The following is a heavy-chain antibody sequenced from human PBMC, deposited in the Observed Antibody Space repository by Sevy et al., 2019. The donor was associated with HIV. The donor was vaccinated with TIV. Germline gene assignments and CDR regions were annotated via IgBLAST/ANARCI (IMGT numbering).Heavy chain of an antibody. CDR3: KNTPGGLLWFGELPIQNWFDP. D-gene: IGHD3-10*01. CDR1: GFTVSSNE. J-gene: IGHJ5*02. V-gene: IGHV3-66*01. CDR2: ISGGST. Sequence: GGSLRLSCAASGFTVSSNEMSWVRQAPGKGLEWVSSISGGSTYYADSWKGRFTISRDNSKNTLHLQMNSLRAEDTAVYYCKNTPGGLLWFGELPIQNWFDPWGQGTLVTVSS.